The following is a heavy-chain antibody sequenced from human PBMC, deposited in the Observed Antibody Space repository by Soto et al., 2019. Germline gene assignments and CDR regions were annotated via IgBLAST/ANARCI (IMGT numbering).Heavy chain of an antibody. CDR3: AKERDWAFDI. D-gene: IGHD2-21*01. V-gene: IGHV3-30*18. CDR1: GFTFSSYG. Sequence: GGSLRLSCAASGFTFSSYGMHWVRQAPGKGLEWVAVISYDGSNKYYADSVKGRFTISRDNSKNTLYLQMNSLRAEDTAVYYCAKERDWAFDIWGQGTMVTVSS. CDR2: ISYDGSNK. J-gene: IGHJ3*02.